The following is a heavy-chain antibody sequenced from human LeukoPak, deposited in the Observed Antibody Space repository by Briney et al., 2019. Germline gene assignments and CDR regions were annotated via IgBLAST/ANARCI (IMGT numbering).Heavy chain of an antibody. CDR1: GYTFTSYY. J-gene: IGHJ4*02. D-gene: IGHD1-26*01. V-gene: IGHV1-46*01. Sequence: GASVKVSCKASGYTFTSYYMHWVRQAPGQGLEWMGIINPSGGSTSYAQKFQGRVTMTRDTSISTAYMELSRLRSDDTAVYYCAFPLVGATCFDYWGQGTLVTVSS. CDR3: AFPLVGATCFDY. CDR2: INPSGGST.